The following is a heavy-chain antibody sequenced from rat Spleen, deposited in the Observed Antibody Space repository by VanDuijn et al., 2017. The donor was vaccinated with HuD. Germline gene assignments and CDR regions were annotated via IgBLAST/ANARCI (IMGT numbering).Heavy chain of an antibody. Sequence: EVQLVESGGGLVQPGRSLKLSCAASGFTFSDYNMAWVRQAPTKGLEWVATIIYDGSRTYYRDSGEGRFTISRNNAKNTLYLQMNSLRSVATATYYCTRDGRTMGILFDYWGQGVMVTVSS. CDR2: IIYDGSRT. D-gene: IGHD1-7*01. CDR3: TRDGRTMGILFDY. V-gene: IGHV5S10*01. J-gene: IGHJ2*01. CDR1: GFTFSDYN.